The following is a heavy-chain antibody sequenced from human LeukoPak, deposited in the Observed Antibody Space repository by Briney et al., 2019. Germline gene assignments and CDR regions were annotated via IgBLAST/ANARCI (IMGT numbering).Heavy chain of an antibody. V-gene: IGHV4-59*01. CDR2: IYFTGNT. Sequence: PSETLSLTCTVSGDSISSYYWSWIRQPPGKGLEWIGYIYFTGNTNYNPSLKSRVTISVDTSENQFPLRLTSVTAADTAVYYCARVGDGAFDIWGQGTMVTVSS. CDR3: ARVGDGAFDI. D-gene: IGHD3-16*01. CDR1: GDSISSYY. J-gene: IGHJ3*02.